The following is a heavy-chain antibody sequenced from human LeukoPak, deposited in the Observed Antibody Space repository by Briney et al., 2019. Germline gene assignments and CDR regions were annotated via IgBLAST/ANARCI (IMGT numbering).Heavy chain of an antibody. D-gene: IGHD3-10*01. J-gene: IGHJ4*02. CDR2: FDLEVGET. CDR3: ATGRRSMVRREVSRIFYY. CDR1: GYSLTELS. V-gene: IGHV1-24*01. Sequence: GASVKVSCKVSGYSLTELSMHWVGLAPGKGLEWMGGFDLEVGETIYAQKFQGKVTMTEDTSTDTAYMELSSLRSEDTAVYYCATGRRSMVRREVSRIFYYCGQGTLVTVSS.